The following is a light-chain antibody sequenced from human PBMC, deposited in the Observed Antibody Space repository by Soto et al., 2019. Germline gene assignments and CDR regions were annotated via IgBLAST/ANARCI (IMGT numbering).Light chain of an antibody. Sequence: QSVLTQPASVSGSPGQSITISCTGTSSDVGGYNYVSWYQQHPGEAPKLMIYDVSNRPSGVSNRFSGSKSANTASLTISGLQAEDEADYYCSSYTGSSTYVVFGGGTKLTVL. V-gene: IGLV2-14*01. CDR3: SSYTGSSTYVV. CDR2: DVS. J-gene: IGLJ2*01. CDR1: SSDVGGYNY.